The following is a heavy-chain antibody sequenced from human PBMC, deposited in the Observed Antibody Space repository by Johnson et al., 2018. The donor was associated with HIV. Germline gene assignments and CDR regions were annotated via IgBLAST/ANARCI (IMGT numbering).Heavy chain of an antibody. CDR2: IYSGGST. CDR1: GFTVSSNY. D-gene: IGHD6-13*01. J-gene: IGHJ3*02. Sequence: VQVVESGGGLIQPEGSLRLSCAASGFTVSSNYMSWVRQAPGKGLEWVSVIYSGGSTYYADSVKGRFTISRDNSKNTLYLQMNSLRAEDTAVYYCAKAFSSSWSDAFDIWGQGTMVTVSS. CDR3: AKAFSSSWSDAFDI. V-gene: IGHV3-66*03.